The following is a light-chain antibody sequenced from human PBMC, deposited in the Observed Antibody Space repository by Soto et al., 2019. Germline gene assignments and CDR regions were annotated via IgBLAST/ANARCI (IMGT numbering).Light chain of an antibody. J-gene: IGKJ1*01. CDR2: GAS. CDR3: QQYGSSGT. Sequence: ENVLTQSPGTLSLSPGEIATLSFRASQSVSNNYLAWYQQKPGQAPRLLIYGASNRATGIPDRFSGSGSGTDFTLTISRLEPEDFAVYYCQQYGSSGTFGQGTKVDIK. CDR1: QSVSNNY. V-gene: IGKV3-20*01.